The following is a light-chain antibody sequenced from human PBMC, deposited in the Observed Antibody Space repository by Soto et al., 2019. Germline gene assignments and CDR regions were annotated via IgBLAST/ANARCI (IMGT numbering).Light chain of an antibody. V-gene: IGLV2-8*01. CDR2: DVA. J-gene: IGLJ1*01. Sequence: RPAGSESTAQSSAIPCTGTSSDVGGYDFVSWYQQHPGKAPKLMIYDVAKRPSGVPDRFSGSKSGNTASLTVSGLQGEDEADYYCSSYAGTHVVFGTGTTVTVL. CDR1: SSDVGGYDF. CDR3: SSYAGTHVV.